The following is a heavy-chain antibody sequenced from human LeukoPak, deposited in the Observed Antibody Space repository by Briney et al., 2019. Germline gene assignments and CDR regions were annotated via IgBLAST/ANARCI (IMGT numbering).Heavy chain of an antibody. CDR1: GSSLTTSGVG. V-gene: IGHV2-5*02. CDR3: AHSRRRVSCHGGSCYHFDH. D-gene: IGHD2-15*01. CDR2: IYWDDDQ. J-gene: IGHJ4*02. Sequence: SGPTLVKPTETLTLTCTFSGSSLTTSGVGVGWIRQPPGKALEWLTIIYWDDDQRYSPSLKTRLTITKDTSKDQVVLTMTNMDPVDTATYYCAHSRRRVSCHGGSCYHFDHWGQGTLVTVSS.